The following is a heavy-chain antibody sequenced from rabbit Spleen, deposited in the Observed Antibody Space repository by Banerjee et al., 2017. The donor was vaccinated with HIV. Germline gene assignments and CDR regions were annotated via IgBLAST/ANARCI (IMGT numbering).Heavy chain of an antibody. CDR1: GFSFSDNYY. Sequence: QEQLVESGGGLVQPEGSLTLTCTASGFSFSDNYYMCWVRQAPGKGLEWIGCINGGSGSTWYASWAKGRFTISKTSSTTVTLQVTSLTAADTATYFCARDPYVISGSCMWGQGTLVTVS. CDR2: INGGSGST. CDR3: ARDPYVISGSCM. V-gene: IGHV1S45*01. D-gene: IGHD5-1*01. J-gene: IGHJ3*01.